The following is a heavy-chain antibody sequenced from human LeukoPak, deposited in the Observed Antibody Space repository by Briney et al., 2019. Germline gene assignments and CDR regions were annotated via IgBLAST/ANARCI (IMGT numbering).Heavy chain of an antibody. Sequence: PGESLRLSCAASGFSFRTYAMGWVRQAPGKGLEWVSVVSASGGSTYYADSVKGRFTISRDQSKNTVFLQTNSLRAEDTAIYHCAKLSSSGYYDDVFDVWGQGTMVTVSS. J-gene: IGHJ3*01. CDR2: VSASGGST. D-gene: IGHD6-19*01. CDR1: GFSFRTYA. V-gene: IGHV3-23*01. CDR3: AKLSSSGYYDDVFDV.